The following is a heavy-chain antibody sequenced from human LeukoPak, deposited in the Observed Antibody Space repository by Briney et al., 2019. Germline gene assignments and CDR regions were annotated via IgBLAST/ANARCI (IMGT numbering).Heavy chain of an antibody. CDR3: ARDTGGSYYNWFDP. J-gene: IGHJ5*02. V-gene: IGHV4-34*01. CDR2: INHSGSA. CDR1: GGSFSGYY. Sequence: SETLSLTCAVSGGSFSGYYWTWIRQPPGKGLEWIGEINHSGSANYNPSLMSRVTISLDTSKNQFSLKLSSVTAADTAVYYCARDTGGSYYNWFDPWGQGTLVTVSS. D-gene: IGHD1-26*01.